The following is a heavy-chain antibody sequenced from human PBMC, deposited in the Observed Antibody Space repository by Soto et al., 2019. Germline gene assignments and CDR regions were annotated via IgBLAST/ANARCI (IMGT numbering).Heavy chain of an antibody. Sequence: GEALKNSCQGSGYSFTTYLISWVCQIPRKGLEWMGNIYPGDSETKYSPSFQGQVTISADKSINTAYLQWISLKASDTAMYYCARRRAGNPDDWFDPWGQGTLVTVSS. V-gene: IGHV5-51*01. CDR1: GYSFTTYL. J-gene: IGHJ5*02. D-gene: IGHD6-13*01. CDR2: IYPGDSET. CDR3: ARRRAGNPDDWFDP.